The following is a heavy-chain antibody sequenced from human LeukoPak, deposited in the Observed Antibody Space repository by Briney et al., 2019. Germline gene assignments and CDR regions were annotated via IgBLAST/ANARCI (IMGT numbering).Heavy chain of an antibody. CDR1: GFTFSSYA. CDR3: AAEGR. J-gene: IGHJ4*02. V-gene: IGHV3-30-3*01. Sequence: GGSLRLSCAASGFTFSSYAMHWVRQAPGKGLEWVAVISYDGSNKYYADSVKGRSTISRDNSKNTLYLQMNSLRAEDTAVYYCAAEGRWGQGTLVTVSS. CDR2: ISYDGSNK.